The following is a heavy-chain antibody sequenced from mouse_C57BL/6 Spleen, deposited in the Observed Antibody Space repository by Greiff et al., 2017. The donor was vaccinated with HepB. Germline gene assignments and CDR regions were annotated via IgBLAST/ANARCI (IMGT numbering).Heavy chain of an antibody. Sequence: QVQLQQPGAELVMPGASVKLSCKASGYTFTSYWMHWVKQRPGQGLEWIGEIDPSDSYTNYNQKFKGKSTLTVDKSSSTAYMQLSSLTSEDSAVYYCARMGDSSGYGAYWGQGTLVTVSA. J-gene: IGHJ3*01. CDR3: ARMGDSSGYGAY. CDR2: IDPSDSYT. D-gene: IGHD3-2*02. CDR1: GYTFTSYW. V-gene: IGHV1-69*01.